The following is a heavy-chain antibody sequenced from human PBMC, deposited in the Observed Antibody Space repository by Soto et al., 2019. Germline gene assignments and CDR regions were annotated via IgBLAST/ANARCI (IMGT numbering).Heavy chain of an antibody. CDR3: ARATYYYDSSGYYYEAFDI. D-gene: IGHD3-22*01. J-gene: IGHJ3*02. Sequence: SETLSLTCTVSGGSISSYYWSWSRQPPGTGLEWIGYIYYSGSTNYNPSLKSRVTISVDTSKNQFSLKLSSVTAADTAVYYCARATYYYDSSGYYYEAFDIWGQGTMVT. CDR1: GGSISSYY. V-gene: IGHV4-59*01. CDR2: IYYSGST.